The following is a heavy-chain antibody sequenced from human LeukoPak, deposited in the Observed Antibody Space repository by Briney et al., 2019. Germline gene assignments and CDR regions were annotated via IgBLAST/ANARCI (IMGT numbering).Heavy chain of an antibody. CDR1: GYTFTSYD. CDR2: MNPNSGNT. Sequence: ASVKVSCKASGYTFTSYDINWVRQATGQGLEWMGWMNPNSGNTGYAQKFQGRVTITRNTAISTAYMELSRLRSEDTAVYYCARAGRVRYCSSTSCEEGPGAFDIWGQGTMVTVSS. D-gene: IGHD2-2*01. J-gene: IGHJ3*02. CDR3: ARAGRVRYCSSTSCEEGPGAFDI. V-gene: IGHV1-8*02.